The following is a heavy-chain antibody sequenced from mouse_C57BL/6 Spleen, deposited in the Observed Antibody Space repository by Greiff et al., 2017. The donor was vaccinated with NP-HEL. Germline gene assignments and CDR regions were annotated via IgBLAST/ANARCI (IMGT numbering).Heavy chain of an antibody. J-gene: IGHJ4*01. CDR1: GFSLTSYG. V-gene: IGHV2-5*01. CDR2: IWRGGST. CDR3: AKWGSNYEDAMDY. Sequence: QVQLQQSGPGLVQPSQSLSITCTVSGFSLTSYGVHWVRQSPGKGLEWLGVIWRGGSTDYNAAFMSRLSITKDNSKSQVFFKMNSLQADDTAIYYCAKWGSNYEDAMDYWGQGTSVTVSS. D-gene: IGHD2-5*01.